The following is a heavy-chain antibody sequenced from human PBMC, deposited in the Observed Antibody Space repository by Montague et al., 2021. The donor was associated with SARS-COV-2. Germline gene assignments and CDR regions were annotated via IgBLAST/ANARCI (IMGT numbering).Heavy chain of an antibody. CDR2: IYVSGSA. V-gene: IGHV4-59*01. CDR1: VGSISTYY. CDR3: ARAYCGGDCHVGP. J-gene: IGHJ5*02. D-gene: IGHD2-21*02. Sequence: SESLSLTCTVSVGSISTYYWTWIRQPPGKGMEWIGFIYVSGSANYNPSPKSRSTISVDTSNNQFSLRLSSVTAADTAVYYCARAYCGGDCHVGPWGQGILVTVSS.